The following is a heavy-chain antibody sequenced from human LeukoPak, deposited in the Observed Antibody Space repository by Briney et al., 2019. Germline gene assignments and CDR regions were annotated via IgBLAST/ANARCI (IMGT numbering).Heavy chain of an antibody. D-gene: IGHD3-22*01. Sequence: GRSLTLSCVGTALTSNNYGLVWVRQAPGKGLEWDSAISNDGGGTTYADFVKGRFSVSRDNSKNTLFLQMNSLRAEDTALYYCAKGSSGYFFDLWGQGTLVTVSS. CDR1: ALTSNNYG. CDR3: AKGSSGYFFDL. CDR2: ISNDGGGT. J-gene: IGHJ4*02. V-gene: IGHV3-23*01.